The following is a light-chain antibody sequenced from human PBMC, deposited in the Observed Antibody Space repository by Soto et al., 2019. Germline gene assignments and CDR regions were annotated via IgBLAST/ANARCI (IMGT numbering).Light chain of an antibody. CDR2: AGN. V-gene: IGLV2-14*02. J-gene: IGLJ3*02. CDR1: SSDIGTYTP. CDR3: SSYTTTRSWV. Sequence: QSALTQTASVSGSPGQSITLPCTGTSSDIGTYTPVSWYQQHPGKAPKLIIYAGNKRPSGVSNRFSGSKSGKTASLTISGLQPEDEADYYCSSYTTTRSWVFGGGTKLTVL.